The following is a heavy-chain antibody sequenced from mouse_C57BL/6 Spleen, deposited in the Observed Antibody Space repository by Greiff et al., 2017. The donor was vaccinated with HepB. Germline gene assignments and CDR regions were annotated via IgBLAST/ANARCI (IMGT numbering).Heavy chain of an antibody. CDR2: ISSGGSYT. CDR3: ARRLTGTSDFDV. J-gene: IGHJ1*03. D-gene: IGHD4-1*01. CDR1: GFTFSSYG. V-gene: IGHV5-6*02. Sequence: EVKLVESGGDLVKPGGSLKLSCAASGFTFSSYGMSWVRQTPDKRLEWVATISSGGSYTYYPDSVKGRFTISRDNAKNTLYLQMSSLKSEDTAMYYCARRLTGTSDFDVWGTGTTVTVSS.